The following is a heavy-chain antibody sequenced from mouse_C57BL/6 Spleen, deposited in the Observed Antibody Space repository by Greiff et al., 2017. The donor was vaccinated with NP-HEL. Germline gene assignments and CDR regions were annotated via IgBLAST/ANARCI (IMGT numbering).Heavy chain of an antibody. CDR3: ERYGNYGSSYYYAMDY. CDR2: INPNNGGT. D-gene: IGHD1-1*01. V-gene: IGHV1-26*01. CDR1: GYTFTDYY. J-gene: IGHJ4*01. Sequence: EVQLQQSGPELVKPGASVKISCKASGYTFTDYYMNWVKQSHGKSLEWIGDINPNNGGTSYNQKFKGKATLTVDKSSSTAYMELSSLTSEDSAVYYCERYGNYGSSYYYAMDYWGQGTSVTVSS.